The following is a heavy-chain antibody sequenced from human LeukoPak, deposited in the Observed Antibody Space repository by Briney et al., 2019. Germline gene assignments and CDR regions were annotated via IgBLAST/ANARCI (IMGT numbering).Heavy chain of an antibody. D-gene: IGHD5-12*01. J-gene: IGHJ4*02. CDR3: ARMGGYSGYATH. CDR1: GGSISTYY. V-gene: IGHV4-59*08. Sequence: SETLSLTCTVCGGSISTYYWSWMRQPPGKGLEWIGYIHYSGTTNYNPSLKNRVTISLDTSKNQFSLDASSVTAADTAVYYCARMGGYSGYATHWGQGALVTVSS. CDR2: IHYSGTT.